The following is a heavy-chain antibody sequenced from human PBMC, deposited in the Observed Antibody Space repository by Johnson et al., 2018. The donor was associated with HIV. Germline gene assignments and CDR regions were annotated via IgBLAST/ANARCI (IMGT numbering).Heavy chain of an antibody. CDR3: ARDPGYSSFDI. CDR2: IRYDESEK. J-gene: IGHJ3*02. Sequence: GGVVRPGGSLRLSCAASGFTFSSYGMHWVRQAPGKGLEWVAFIRYDESEKSYVESVKGRFTISRDNANNLMYLQMSSLRAEDTAVYYCARDPGYSSFDIWGQGAMVIVSS. V-gene: IGHV3-30*02. CDR1: GFTFSSYG. D-gene: IGHD6-13*01.